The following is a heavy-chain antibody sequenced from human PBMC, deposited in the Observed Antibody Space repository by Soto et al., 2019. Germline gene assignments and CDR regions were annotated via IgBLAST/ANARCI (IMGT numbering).Heavy chain of an antibody. CDR2: ITQDGSEK. D-gene: IGHD3-10*01. CDR1: GFTFSSYG. J-gene: IGHJ5*02. V-gene: IGHV3-7*03. Sequence: GGSLRLSWAASGFTFSSYGMHWVRQAPGKGLEWVAIITQDGSEKYYVDSVKGRFTISRDNAKNSLYLQMNSLRAEDTAVYYCARDRLYYYGSGSSWFDPWGQGTRVTVSS. CDR3: ARDRLYYYGSGSSWFDP.